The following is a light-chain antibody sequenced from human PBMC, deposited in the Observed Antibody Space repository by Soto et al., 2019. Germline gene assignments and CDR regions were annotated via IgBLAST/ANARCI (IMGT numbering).Light chain of an antibody. CDR3: QQYGSSIN. J-gene: IGKJ5*01. V-gene: IGKV3-20*01. CDR2: GAS. Sequence: EMVMTQSPATLSVSPGERATLSCRASQSVSSNLAWYQQKPGQAPRLLIYGASSRATGIPDRFSGSGSGTDFTLTISRLEPEDFAVYYCQQYGSSINFGQGTRLEIK. CDR1: QSVSSN.